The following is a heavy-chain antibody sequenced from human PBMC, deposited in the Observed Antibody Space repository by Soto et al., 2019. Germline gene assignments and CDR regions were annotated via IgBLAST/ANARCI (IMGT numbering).Heavy chain of an antibody. V-gene: IGHV4-34*01. D-gene: IGHD1-20*01. Sequence: PSETLSLTCAVYGGSFSGYYWSWIRQPPGKGLEWIGEINHSGGTNYNPSLKSRVTISVDTSKNQFSLKLSSVTAADTAVYYCARGRRISNSAGGYYYYGMDVWGQGTTVTVSS. CDR3: ARGRRISNSAGGYYYYGMDV. CDR1: GGSFSGYY. J-gene: IGHJ6*02. CDR2: INHSGGT.